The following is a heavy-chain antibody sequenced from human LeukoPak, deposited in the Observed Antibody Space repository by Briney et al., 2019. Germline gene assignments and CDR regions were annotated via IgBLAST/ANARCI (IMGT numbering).Heavy chain of an antibody. D-gene: IGHD5-24*01. J-gene: IGHJ4*02. V-gene: IGHV4-59*01. Sequence: SETLSLTCTVSGGSISSYYWSWIRQPPGKGLEWIGYIYYSGSTNYNPSLKSRVTISVDTSKNQFSLKLSSVTAADTAVYYCAREGEEMATMGGGYFDYWGQGTLVTVSS. CDR3: AREGEEMATMGGGYFDY. CDR2: IYYSGST. CDR1: GGSISSYY.